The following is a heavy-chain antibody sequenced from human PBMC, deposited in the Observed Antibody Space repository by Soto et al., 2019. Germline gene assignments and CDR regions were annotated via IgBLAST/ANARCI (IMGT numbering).Heavy chain of an antibody. CDR1: GFTFSSYG. V-gene: IGHV3-30*18. CDR2: ISYDGSNK. J-gene: IGHJ5*02. CDR3: AKVRAPYFDWLCCDP. Sequence: GGSLRLSCAASGFTFSSYGMHWVRQAPGKGLEWVAVISYDGSNKYYADSVKGRFTISRDNSKNTLYLQMNSLRAEDTAVYYCAKVRAPYFDWLCCDPWGQGTLVTVSS. D-gene: IGHD3-9*01.